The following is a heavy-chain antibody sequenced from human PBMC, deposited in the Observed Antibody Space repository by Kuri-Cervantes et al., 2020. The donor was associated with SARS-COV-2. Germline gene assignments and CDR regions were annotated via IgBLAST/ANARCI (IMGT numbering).Heavy chain of an antibody. J-gene: IGHJ4*02. CDR2: IGPSNTYI. CDR3: ARAPRGGYYDSSDHFDY. CDR1: GFAFNSYN. Sequence: GESLKISCTASGFAFNSYNMKWVRQTPGKGLEWVSGIGPSNTYIYYADSVKGRFTISRDNAKNSLYLQMNSLRAEDTAVYYCARAPRGGYYDSSDHFDYWGQGTLVTVSS. D-gene: IGHD3-22*01. V-gene: IGHV3-21*01.